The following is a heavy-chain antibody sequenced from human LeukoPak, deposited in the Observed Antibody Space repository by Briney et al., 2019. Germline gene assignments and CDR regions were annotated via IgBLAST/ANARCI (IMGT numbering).Heavy chain of an antibody. Sequence: PGGSLRLSCAASGFTFSSYGMTWVRQAPGKGLEWVSAISGSGDSTYYADSVKGRFTISRDNSKNTLYLHMNSLRAEDTAVYYCAKRGAEVGVSVAPGDYWGQGTLVTVSS. V-gene: IGHV3-23*01. CDR1: GFTFSSYG. J-gene: IGHJ4*02. CDR3: AKRGAEVGVSVAPGDY. D-gene: IGHD1-26*01. CDR2: ISGSGDST.